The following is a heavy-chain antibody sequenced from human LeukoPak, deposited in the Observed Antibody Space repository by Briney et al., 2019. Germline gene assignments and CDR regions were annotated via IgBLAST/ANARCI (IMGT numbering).Heavy chain of an antibody. CDR3: TTGVGATDYYYYMDV. D-gene: IGHD1-26*01. V-gene: IGHV3-15*01. CDR2: IKSKTDGGTT. J-gene: IGHJ6*03. CDR1: GFTFSNAW. Sequence: PGGSLRLSCAASGFTFSNAWMSWVRQAPGKGLEWVGRIKSKTDGGTTDYAAPVKGRFTISRDDSKNTLYLQMNSLKTEDTAVYYCTTGVGATDYYYYMDVWGKGTTVTVSS.